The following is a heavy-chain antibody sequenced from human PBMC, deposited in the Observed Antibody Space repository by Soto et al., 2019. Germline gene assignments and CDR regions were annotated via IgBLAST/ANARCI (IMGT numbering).Heavy chain of an antibody. CDR3: ARSPEATVTAFDY. J-gene: IGHJ4*02. CDR1: GGSISSGGYY. V-gene: IGHV4-31*03. CDR2: IYYSGST. Sequence: QVQLQESGPGLVKPSQTLSLTCTVSGGSISSGGYYWSWIRQHPGKGLEWIGYIYYSGSTYYNPPXXXRXXISVDTSKNQFSLKLSSVTAADTAVCYCARSPEATVTAFDYWGQGTLVTVSS. D-gene: IGHD4-17*01.